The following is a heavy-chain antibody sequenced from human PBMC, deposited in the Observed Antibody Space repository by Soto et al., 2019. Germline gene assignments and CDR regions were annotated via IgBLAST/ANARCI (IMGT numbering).Heavy chain of an antibody. CDR2: ISYDGSNK. V-gene: IGHV3-30-3*01. D-gene: IGHD5-12*01. CDR3: ASAAGGVVDSPDAY. CDR1: GFTFSSYA. Sequence: QVQLVESGGGVVQPGMSLRLSCAASGFTFSSYAMHCVRQAPGKGLAWVAVISYDGSNKYYADSVKGRFTISRDNSKDTLYLQMNSLRAEDTAVYYCASAAGGVVDSPDAYWGQGNLVTVSS. J-gene: IGHJ4*02.